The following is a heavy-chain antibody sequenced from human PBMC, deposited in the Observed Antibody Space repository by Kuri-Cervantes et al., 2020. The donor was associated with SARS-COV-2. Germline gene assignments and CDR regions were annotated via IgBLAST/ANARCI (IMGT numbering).Heavy chain of an antibody. Sequence: SETLSLTCTVSGGSISSYYWSWIRQPPGKGLEWIGYIYYSGSTNYNPSLKSRVTTSVDTSKNQFSLKLSSVTAADTAVYYCARGVTIFGEDVWGQGTTVTVSS. CDR2: IYYSGST. J-gene: IGHJ6*02. CDR3: ARGVTIFGEDV. V-gene: IGHV4-59*01. D-gene: IGHD3-3*01. CDR1: GGSISSYY.